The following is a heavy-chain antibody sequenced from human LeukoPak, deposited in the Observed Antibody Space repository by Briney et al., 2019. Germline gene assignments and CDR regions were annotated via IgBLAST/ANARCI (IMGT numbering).Heavy chain of an antibody. D-gene: IGHD3-10*01. J-gene: IGHJ3*02. Sequence: GGSLRLSCAASGFTFSSYAMSWVRQAPGKGLEWVSAISGSGGSTYYADSVKGRFTISRDNSKNTLYLQMNSLSAQHAPVYYWPKRSLLWFGELFEGDAFDIWGQGTMVTVSS. CDR1: GFTFSSYA. V-gene: IGHV3-23*01. CDR2: ISGSGGST. CDR3: PKRSLLWFGELFEGDAFDI.